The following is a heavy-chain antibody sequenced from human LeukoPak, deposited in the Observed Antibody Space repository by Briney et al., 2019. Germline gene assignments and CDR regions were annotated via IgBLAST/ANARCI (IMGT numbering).Heavy chain of an antibody. Sequence: PSETLSLTCTVSGNSISSGGYYWRWIRQPPGKGLEWIGCIHNSGSTYYSPSLESRVTISEDTSKNQFSLKLSSVTAADTAVYYCARPRSGNHAFDIWGQGTMVTVSS. V-gene: IGHV4-31*03. J-gene: IGHJ3*02. D-gene: IGHD2-15*01. CDR2: IHNSGST. CDR1: GNSISSGGYY. CDR3: ARPRSGNHAFDI.